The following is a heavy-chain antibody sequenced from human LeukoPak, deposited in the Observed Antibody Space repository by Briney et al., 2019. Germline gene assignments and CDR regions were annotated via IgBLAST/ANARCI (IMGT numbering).Heavy chain of an antibody. J-gene: IGHJ4*02. CDR1: GGSFSGYY. Sequence: SETLSLTCAVYGGSFSGYYWSWIRQPPGKGLEWIGKINHSGSTNYNPSLKSRVTISVDTSKNQFSPKLSSVAAADTAVYYCARHDYGFAFDYWGQGALVTVSS. D-gene: IGHD4-17*01. V-gene: IGHV4-34*01. CDR3: ARHDYGFAFDY. CDR2: INHSGST.